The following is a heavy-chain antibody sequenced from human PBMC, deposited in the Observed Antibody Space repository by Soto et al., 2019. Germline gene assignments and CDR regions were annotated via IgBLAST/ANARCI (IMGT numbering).Heavy chain of an antibody. D-gene: IGHD3-3*01. CDR1: GFTFSSYA. CDR2: ISSNGGST. V-gene: IGHV3-64*01. CDR3: GRDQGIKIFGVVYMGNPKYYIDV. Sequence: GGSLRLSCAASGFTFSSYAMHWVRQAPGKGLEYVSAISSNGGSTYYANSVKGRFTISRDNSKNTLYLQMGSLRAEDMAVYYWGRDQGIKIFGVVYMGNPKYYIDVWGKGTTVTVSS. J-gene: IGHJ6*03.